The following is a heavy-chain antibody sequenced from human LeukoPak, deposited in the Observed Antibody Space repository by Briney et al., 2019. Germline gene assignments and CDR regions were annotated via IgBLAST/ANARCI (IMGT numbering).Heavy chain of an antibody. D-gene: IGHD4-11*01. V-gene: IGHV1-2*02. CDR1: GYTFTGYY. Sequence: ASVKVSCKASGYTFTGYYMHWVRQAPGQGLEWMGWINPNSGGTNYAQKFQGRVTMTRDTSISTAYMELSRLRSDDTAVYYCARVYSNYVGYFDYWGQGTLVTVSS. CDR2: INPNSGGT. CDR3: ARVYSNYVGYFDY. J-gene: IGHJ4*02.